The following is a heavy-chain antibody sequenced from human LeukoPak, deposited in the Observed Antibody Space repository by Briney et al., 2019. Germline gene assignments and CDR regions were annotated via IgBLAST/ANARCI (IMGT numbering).Heavy chain of an antibody. V-gene: IGHV1-69*13. Sequence: GASVKVSCKASGGTFSSYAICWVRQAPGQGLEWMGGIIPIFGTANYAQKFQGRVTITADESTSTAYMELSSLRSEDTAVYYCARAFGVVIIHHAFDIWGQGTMVTVSS. D-gene: IGHD3-3*01. CDR1: GGTFSSYA. CDR2: IIPIFGTA. J-gene: IGHJ3*02. CDR3: ARAFGVVIIHHAFDI.